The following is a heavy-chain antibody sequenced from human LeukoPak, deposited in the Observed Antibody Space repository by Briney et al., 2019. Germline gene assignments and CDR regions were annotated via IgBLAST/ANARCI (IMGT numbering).Heavy chain of an antibody. CDR2: IKSKTDGGTT. CDR1: GFTFSNAW. V-gene: IGHV3-15*01. D-gene: IGHD3-3*01. CDR3: TTDDDFWSGYPDY. Sequence: GGSLRLSRAASGFTFSNAWMSWVRQAPGKGLEWVGRIKSKTDGGTTDYAAPVKGRFTISRDDSKNTLYLQMNSLKTEDTAVYYCTTDDDFWSGYPDYWGQGTLVTVSS. J-gene: IGHJ4*02.